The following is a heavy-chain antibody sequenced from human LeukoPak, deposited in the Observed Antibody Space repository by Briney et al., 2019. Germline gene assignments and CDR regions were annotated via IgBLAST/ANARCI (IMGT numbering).Heavy chain of an antibody. CDR2: FDPEDDET. J-gene: IGHJ4*02. CDR1: GYTFTSYD. CDR3: ATMYYYGSGSYQRAGGFDY. V-gene: IGHV1-24*01. D-gene: IGHD3-10*01. Sequence: ASVKVSCKASGYTFTSYDINWVRQATGQGLEWMGGFDPEDDETMYAQKFQGRVTMTEDTSTDTGHMELNSLRSDDTAVYYCATMYYYGSGSYQRAGGFDYWGQGTLVTVSS.